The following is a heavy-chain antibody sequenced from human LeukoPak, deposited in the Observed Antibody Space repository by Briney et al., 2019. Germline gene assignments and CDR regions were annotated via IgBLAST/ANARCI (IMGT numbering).Heavy chain of an antibody. J-gene: IGHJ2*01. D-gene: IGHD2-15*01. Sequence: GGSLRLSCAASGFTFSTYTMHWVRQAPGKGLEWVSSISSSSSYIYYADSVKGRFTISIDNAKNSLYLLMNSLRAEDTALYYCARDGRGRDYCSGGSCYWYFDLWGRGTLVTVSS. CDR2: ISSSSSYI. CDR1: GFTFSTYT. V-gene: IGHV3-21*01. CDR3: ARDGRGRDYCSGGSCYWYFDL.